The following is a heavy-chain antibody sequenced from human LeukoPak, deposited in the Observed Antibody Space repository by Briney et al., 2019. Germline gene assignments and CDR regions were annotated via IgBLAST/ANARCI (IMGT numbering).Heavy chain of an antibody. CDR2: ISPDSTST. CDR1: GFAFSNYY. J-gene: IGHJ4*02. CDR3: ARSGNNFDY. Sequence: GGSLRLSCAASGFAFSNYYMSWIRQAPGKGLERVSYISPDSTSTHFADSVKGRFTISRDDAKNSLYLQMNRLRAEDTAVYYCARSGNNFDYWGQGTLVTVSS. D-gene: IGHD1/OR15-1a*01. V-gene: IGHV3-11*06.